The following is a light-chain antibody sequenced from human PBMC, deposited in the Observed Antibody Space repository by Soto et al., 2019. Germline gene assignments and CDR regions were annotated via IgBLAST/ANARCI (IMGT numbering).Light chain of an antibody. Sequence: DIQMSQSPSTLSANVGDRVTITCRASQTISSWLAWYQQKPGTAPQLLIYKASTLESGVPSRFSGSGSGTEFTLTISSLQPDDFATYYCQQYNTYSYTFGQGTKVDIK. CDR2: KAS. CDR1: QTISSW. J-gene: IGKJ2*01. CDR3: QQYNTYSYT. V-gene: IGKV1-5*03.